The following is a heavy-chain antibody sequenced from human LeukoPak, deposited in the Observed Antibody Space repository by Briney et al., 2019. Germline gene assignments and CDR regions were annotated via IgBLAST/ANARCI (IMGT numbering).Heavy chain of an antibody. V-gene: IGHV1-2*02. CDR3: ARSYYDILTGYSLHWFDP. D-gene: IGHD3-9*01. J-gene: IGHJ5*02. Sequence: ASVKVSCKASGYTFTGYFMHWVRQAPGQGLEWVGLINPNSGGTNYAQRFQGRVTMTRDTSISTAYMELSGLRSDDSAVYYCARSYYDILTGYSLHWFDPWGQGTLVTVSS. CDR2: INPNSGGT. CDR1: GYTFTGYF.